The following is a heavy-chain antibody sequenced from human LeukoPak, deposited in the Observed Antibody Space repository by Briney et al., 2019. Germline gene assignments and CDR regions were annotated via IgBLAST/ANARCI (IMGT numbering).Heavy chain of an antibody. V-gene: IGHV4-4*07. Sequence: PSETLSLTCTVSGGSISTYDWNWIRQPAGKGLEWIGRIYTSGNTNYNPSLKSRVTMSLDTSKIQFSLKLSSVTAADTAVYYCARAAVATSRGFDYWGQGTLVTVSS. CDR3: ARAAVATSRGFDY. D-gene: IGHD4-23*01. J-gene: IGHJ4*02. CDR2: IYTSGNT. CDR1: GGSISTYD.